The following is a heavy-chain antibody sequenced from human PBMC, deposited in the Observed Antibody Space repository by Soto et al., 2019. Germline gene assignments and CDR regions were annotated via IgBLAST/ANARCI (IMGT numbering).Heavy chain of an antibody. J-gene: IGHJ6*03. CDR2: INPNSGVT. CDR3: ARERGGATATLDYYYFYMDV. Sequence: QVQLVQSGAELKKPGASVTVSCRSSGDTFNDYCIHWVRQAPGQGLEWMGWINPNSGVTKYAQKFQGWVSMTRDTSIRTVYMQLSRLRSDDTAVYYCARERGGATATLDYYYFYMDVWGTGTTVTVSS. D-gene: IGHD5-12*01. CDR1: GDTFNDYC. V-gene: IGHV1-2*04.